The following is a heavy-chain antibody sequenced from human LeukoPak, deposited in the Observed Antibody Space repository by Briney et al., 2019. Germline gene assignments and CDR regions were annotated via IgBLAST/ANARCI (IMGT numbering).Heavy chain of an antibody. D-gene: IGHD2-2*01. CDR2: VYYNGAT. CDR3: AIEERMAPDCSGTSCRRGDDY. J-gene: IGHJ4*02. CDR1: GGSISSSSYY. Sequence: NPSETLSLTCTVSGGSISSSSYYWGWIRQPPGKGLEWIGTVYYNGATQYNPSLKSRVTISVDTSKNQFSLKLSSVTAADTAVYFCAIEERMAPDCSGTSCRRGDDYWGQGTLVTVSS. V-gene: IGHV4-39*01.